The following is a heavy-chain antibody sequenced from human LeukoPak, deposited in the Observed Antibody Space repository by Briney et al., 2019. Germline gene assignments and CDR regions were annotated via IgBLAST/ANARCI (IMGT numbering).Heavy chain of an antibody. CDR1: GYSFTSYW. V-gene: IGHV5-10-1*01. CDR3: ASPVGDSYGSGLDY. Sequence: GESLKISCKGSGYSFTSYWISWVRQMPGKGLEWMGRIDPSDSYTNYSPSFQGHVTISSDKSISTAYLHWSSLKASDTAMYYYASPVGDSYGSGLDYWGQGTLVTVSS. J-gene: IGHJ4*02. D-gene: IGHD3-10*01. CDR2: IDPSDSYT.